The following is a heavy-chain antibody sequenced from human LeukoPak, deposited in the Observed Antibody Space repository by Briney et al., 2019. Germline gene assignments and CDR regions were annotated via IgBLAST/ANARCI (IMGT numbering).Heavy chain of an antibody. CDR1: DGSISSYY. CDR2: IYYSGST. J-gene: IGHJ5*02. CDR3: ARTFPQLYCSGGSCNWGSGFDP. Sequence: SETLSLTCTVSDGSISSYYWSWIRQPPGKGLEWIGYIYYSGSTNYNPSLKSRVTISVDTSKKQFSLKLTSVTAADTAVYYCARTFPQLYCSGGSCNWGSGFDPWGQGTLVTVSS. V-gene: IGHV4-59*01. D-gene: IGHD2-15*01.